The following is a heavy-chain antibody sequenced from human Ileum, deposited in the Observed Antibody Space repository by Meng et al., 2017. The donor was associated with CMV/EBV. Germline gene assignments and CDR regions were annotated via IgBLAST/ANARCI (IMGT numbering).Heavy chain of an antibody. Sequence: PGLQNPSHTLSLTCTVAGRSSTSGNYYWSWTRQPPGRGLEWIGYIYYSGSPYYKPSLKSRVTISLDTSKNQFSLNLRSVTATDSAVYYCVRQVVAASFDYWGQGTLVTVSS. CDR3: VRQVVAASFDY. CDR2: IYYSGSP. D-gene: IGHD2-15*01. CDR1: GRSSTSGNYY. J-gene: IGHJ4*02. V-gene: IGHV4-30-4*08.